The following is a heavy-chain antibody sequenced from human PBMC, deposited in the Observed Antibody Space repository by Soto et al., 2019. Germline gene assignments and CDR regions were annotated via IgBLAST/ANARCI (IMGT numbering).Heavy chain of an antibody. D-gene: IGHD3-22*01. CDR3: AKRAGVTMIVVPTEEGYYFDY. CDR2: ISGSGGST. Sequence: GGSLRLSCAASGFTFSSYAMSWVRQAPGKGLEWVSAISGSGGSTYYADSVKGRFTISRDNSKNTLYLQMNSLRAEDTAVYYCAKRAGVTMIVVPTEEGYYFDYWGQGTLVTVSS. J-gene: IGHJ4*02. V-gene: IGHV3-23*01. CDR1: GFTFSSYA.